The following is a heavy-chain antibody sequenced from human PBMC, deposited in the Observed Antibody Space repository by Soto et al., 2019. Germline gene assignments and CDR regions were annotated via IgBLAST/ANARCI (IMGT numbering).Heavy chain of an antibody. CDR1: GGSISSGGYY. D-gene: IGHD3-22*01. CDR3: ARGYYYDSSGYLC. J-gene: IGHJ4*02. CDR2: FYYSGST. V-gene: IGHV4-31*03. Sequence: QVQLQESGPGLVKPSQTLSLTCTVSGGSISSGGYYWSWIRQHPGKGLEWIGYFYYSGSTYYNPFLKSRVTISVDTSKNQCSLKLCSVTFADAALYYCARGYYYDSSGYLCWGQGTLVTVSS.